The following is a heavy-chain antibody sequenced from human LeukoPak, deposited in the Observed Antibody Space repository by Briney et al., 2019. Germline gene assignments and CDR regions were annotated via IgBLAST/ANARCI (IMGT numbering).Heavy chain of an antibody. CDR2: ISGSGGST. CDR1: GFTFSSYG. V-gene: IGHV3-23*01. J-gene: IGHJ4*02. CDR3: AEGGSIVAVFSIDY. Sequence: GGTLRLSCAASGFTFSSYGMSWVRQAPGKGLEWVSAISGSGGSTYYADSVKGRFTISRDNSKNTLYLQMNSLRAEDTAVYYCAEGGSIVAVFSIDYWGQGTLVTVSS. D-gene: IGHD2-21*01.